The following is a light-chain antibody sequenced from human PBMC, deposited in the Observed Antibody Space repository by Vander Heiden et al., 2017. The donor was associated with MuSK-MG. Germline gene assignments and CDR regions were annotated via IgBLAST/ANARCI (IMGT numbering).Light chain of an antibody. V-gene: IGLV2-8*01. CDR1: SRGIGIYNY. J-gene: IGLJ3*02. CDR2: AID. CDR3: SSYAGSNKVL. Sequence: SALTQPPSASGPPGQSVTIPCTGTSRGIGIYNYVSWYQQHPGKAPKLMIYAIDKRPSGVPDRFSGSRSANTASLTVSGLQADDEADYFCSSYAGSNKVLFGGGTRLTVL.